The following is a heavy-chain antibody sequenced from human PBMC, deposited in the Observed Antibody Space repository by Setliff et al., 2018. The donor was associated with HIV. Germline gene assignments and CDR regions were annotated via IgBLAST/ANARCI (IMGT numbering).Heavy chain of an antibody. J-gene: IGHJ4*02. V-gene: IGHV1-2*06. CDR3: ARGKTWLRFLDY. Sequence: ASVKVSCKASGYTFTDYYIHWVRQAPGHGLEWVGRINTHSGYTNYAQNVQGRVTVTMDTSTSTAYVELRSLKSDDTAVYYCARGKTWLRFLDYWGQGTLVTVSS. D-gene: IGHD5-12*01. CDR2: INTHSGYT. CDR1: GYTFTDYY.